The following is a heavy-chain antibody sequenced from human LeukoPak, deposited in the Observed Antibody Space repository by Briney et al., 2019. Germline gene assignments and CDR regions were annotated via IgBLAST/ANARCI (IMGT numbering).Heavy chain of an antibody. J-gene: IGHJ6*02. Sequence: SETLSLTCTVSGGSISSSSYYWGWIRQPPGKGLEWIGSIYYSGSTYYNPSLKSRVTISVDTSKNQFSLKLSSVTAADTAVYYCARRSVADYYYYGTDVWGQGTTVTVSS. D-gene: IGHD6-19*01. CDR1: GGSISSSSYY. V-gene: IGHV4-39*01. CDR2: IYYSGST. CDR3: ARRSVADYYYYGTDV.